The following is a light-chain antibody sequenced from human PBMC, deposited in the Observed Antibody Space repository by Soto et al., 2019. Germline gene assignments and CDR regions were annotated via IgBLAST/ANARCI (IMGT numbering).Light chain of an antibody. CDR2: AAA. CDR3: QQANSFPPLT. V-gene: IGKV1-12*01. Sequence: DIQMTQSPSSVSASVGDRVTITCRASQDIASRLAWYQQKPGKAPKLLIYAAASLQSGVPLRFSGSESGTHFTLTISSLQPEDFATDYCQQANSFPPLTLGGGTKVEIK. J-gene: IGKJ4*01. CDR1: QDIASR.